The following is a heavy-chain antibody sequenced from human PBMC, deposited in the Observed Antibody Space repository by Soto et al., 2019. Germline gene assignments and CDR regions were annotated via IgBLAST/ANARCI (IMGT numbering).Heavy chain of an antibody. V-gene: IGHV3-9*01. D-gene: IGHD1-7*01. CDR1: GFTFDDYA. Sequence: GGSLRLSCAASGFTFDDYAMHWVRQAPGKGLEWVSGISWNSGSIGYADSVKGRFTISRDNAKNSLYLQMNSLRAEDTALYYCAKDPTADGTTYFQHWVQGTLVTVSS. CDR2: ISWNSGSI. J-gene: IGHJ1*01. CDR3: AKDPTADGTTYFQH.